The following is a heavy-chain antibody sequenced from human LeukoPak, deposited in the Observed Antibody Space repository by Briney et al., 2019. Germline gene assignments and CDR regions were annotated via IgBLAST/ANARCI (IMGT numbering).Heavy chain of an antibody. Sequence: PSETLSLTCAVYGGSFSGYYWSWIRQPLGKGLEWIGEINHSGSTNYNPSLKSRVTISVDTSKNQFSLKLSSVTAVDTAVYYCAAELDDYGGMNWGQGTLVTVSS. CDR1: GGSFSGYY. D-gene: IGHD4-23*01. CDR3: AAELDDYGGMN. V-gene: IGHV4-34*01. J-gene: IGHJ4*02. CDR2: INHSGST.